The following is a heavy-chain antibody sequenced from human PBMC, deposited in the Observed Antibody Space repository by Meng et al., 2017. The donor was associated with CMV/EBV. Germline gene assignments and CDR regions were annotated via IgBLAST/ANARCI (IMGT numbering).Heavy chain of an antibody. CDR3: ARGPEVDYGDYVGLDY. V-gene: IGHV4-4*07. D-gene: IGHD4-17*01. CDR2: IYNSGST. J-gene: IGHJ4*02. CDR1: GGSISSYY. Sequence: AQLQESGRGLVKPSETLSLPCIVFGGSISSYYWCWIGQPAGQGLEGIGRIYNSGSTNYNPSLKSRVTMSVDTSKTQFSLKLSSVTAADTAVYYCARGPEVDYGDYVGLDYWGQGTLVTVSS.